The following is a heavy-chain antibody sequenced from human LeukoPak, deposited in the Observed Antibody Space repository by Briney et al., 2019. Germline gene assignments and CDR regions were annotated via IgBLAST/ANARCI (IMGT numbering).Heavy chain of an antibody. CDR2: IYNSGST. CDR1: GGSISSGGYS. CDR3: ARGWGPAYCGGDCHRHFDN. J-gene: IGHJ4*02. V-gene: IGHV4-30-4*07. D-gene: IGHD2-21*02. Sequence: KPSETLSLTCAVSGGSISSGGYSWNWIRQPPGKGLEWIGYIYNSGSTAYNPSLRSRVTMSVDTSKNQFSLKLTSVTAADTAVYYCARGWGPAYCGGDCHRHFDNWGQGTLVTVSA.